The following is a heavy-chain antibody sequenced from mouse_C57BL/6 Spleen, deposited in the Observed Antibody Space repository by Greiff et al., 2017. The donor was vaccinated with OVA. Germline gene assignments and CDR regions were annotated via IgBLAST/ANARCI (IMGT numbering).Heavy chain of an antibody. CDR2: IDPSDSYT. Sequence: QVQLQQPGAELVRPGTSVKLSCKASGYTFTSYWMHWVKQRPGQGLEWIGVIDPSDSYTNYNPKFQGKATLTVDTSSSTAYMQLSSLTAEDSAVYYCARRGPPGDYWGQGTTLTVSS. V-gene: IGHV1-59*01. CDR3: ARRGPPGDY. D-gene: IGHD6-1*01. J-gene: IGHJ2*01. CDR1: GYTFTSYW.